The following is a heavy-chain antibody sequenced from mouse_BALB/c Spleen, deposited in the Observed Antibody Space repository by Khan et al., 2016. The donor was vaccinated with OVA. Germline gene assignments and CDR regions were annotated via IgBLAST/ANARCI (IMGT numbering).Heavy chain of an antibody. CDR2: INTYTGEP. CDR1: GYTFTNYG. J-gene: IGHJ4*01. D-gene: IGHD2-10*01. Sequence: QIQLVQSGPELKKPGETVKISCKASGYTFTNYGMNWVKQSPGKALKWMGWINTYTGEPTYADDFKGRLAFSLETSASTVYLQINNLKNEDTATYFCAKPPYYSYTLDYWGQGTSVTVSS. CDR3: AKPPYYSYTLDY. V-gene: IGHV9-3-1*01.